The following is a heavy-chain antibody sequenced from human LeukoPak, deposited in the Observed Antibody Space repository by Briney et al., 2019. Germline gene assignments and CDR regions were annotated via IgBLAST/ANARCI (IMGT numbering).Heavy chain of an antibody. J-gene: IGHJ4*02. Sequence: ASETLSLTCGVSGGSITNTNYWTWVRQPPGKGLEWIGEVNLQGSTNYNPSLMGRVAISVDTSENHISLQLTSVTAADTAVYYCAREGGPYRPLDYSGQGTLVTVSS. V-gene: IGHV4-4*02. CDR2: VNLQGST. CDR1: GGSITNTNY. CDR3: AREGGPYRPLDY.